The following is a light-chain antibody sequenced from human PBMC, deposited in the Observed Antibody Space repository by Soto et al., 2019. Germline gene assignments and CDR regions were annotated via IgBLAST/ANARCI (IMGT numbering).Light chain of an antibody. V-gene: IGKV1-5*03. CDR1: QSISTW. J-gene: IGKJ4*01. Sequence: DIQMTQSPSTLSASVGDRVTITCRASQSISTWVAWYQQKPGKAPKLLIYKASSLESGVPSRFSGSGSGTEFTLTISSRQPDDFATYYCQQYDSFLTFGGGTRVEIK. CDR3: QQYDSFLT. CDR2: KAS.